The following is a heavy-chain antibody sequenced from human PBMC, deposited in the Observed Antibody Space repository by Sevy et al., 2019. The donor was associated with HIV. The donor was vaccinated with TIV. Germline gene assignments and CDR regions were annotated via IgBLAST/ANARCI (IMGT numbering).Heavy chain of an antibody. CDR1: GFTVSSNY. V-gene: IGHV3-53*01. J-gene: IGHJ4*02. Sequence: GGSLRLSCATSGFTVSSNYMTWVRQAPGKGLEWVSVIYSGGNTYYADSVRGRFTISSDNSKNTLYLQMNSLRVDDTAVYYCAIPAHPWVRGGTEGFWDYWGQGTLVTVSS. CDR3: AIPAHPWVRGGTEGFWDY. D-gene: IGHD3-10*01. CDR2: IYSGGNT.